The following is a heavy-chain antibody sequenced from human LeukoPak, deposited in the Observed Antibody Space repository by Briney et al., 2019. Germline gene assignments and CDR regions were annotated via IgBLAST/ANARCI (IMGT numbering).Heavy chain of an antibody. V-gene: IGHV1-2*02. D-gene: IGHD6-13*01. CDR3: ARDRGSSWYVDY. J-gene: IGHJ4*02. CDR2: INPSSGGT. CDR1: GYSFTSYY. Sequence: ASAKVSCKTSGYSFTSYYIHWARQAPGQGLEWMGWINPSSGGTEYAQKFQGRVTMTGDTSISTAYMELSRLRSDDTAVYYCARDRGSSWYVDYWGQGTLVTVSS.